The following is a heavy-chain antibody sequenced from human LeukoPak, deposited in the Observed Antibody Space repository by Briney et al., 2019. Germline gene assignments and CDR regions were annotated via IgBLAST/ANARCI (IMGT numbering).Heavy chain of an antibody. J-gene: IGHJ4*02. CDR3: ARLGIDYYDSSGYSPHVDY. D-gene: IGHD3-22*01. CDR2: IYYSGST. V-gene: IGHV4-39*01. Sequence: PSETLSLTCTVSSGSISGSSYFWGWIRQPPGKGLEWIGSIYYSGSTYYNPSLKSRVTISVDTSKNQFSLKLSSVTAADTAVYYCARLGIDYYDSSGYSPHVDYWGQGTLVTVSS. CDR1: SGSISGSSYF.